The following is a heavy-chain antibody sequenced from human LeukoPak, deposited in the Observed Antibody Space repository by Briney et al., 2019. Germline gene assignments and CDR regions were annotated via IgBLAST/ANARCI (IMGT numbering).Heavy chain of an antibody. V-gene: IGHV3-43D*04. CDR2: ISWDGGST. Sequence: GGSLRLSCAASGFTFDDYAMHWVRQAPGKGLEWVSLISWDGGSTYYADSVKGRFTISRDNSKNSLYLQMNSLRAEDTALYYCAKATNVYQWELPYYYMDVWGKGTTVTVSS. J-gene: IGHJ6*03. CDR1: GFTFDDYA. CDR3: AKATNVYQWELPYYYMDV. D-gene: IGHD1-26*01.